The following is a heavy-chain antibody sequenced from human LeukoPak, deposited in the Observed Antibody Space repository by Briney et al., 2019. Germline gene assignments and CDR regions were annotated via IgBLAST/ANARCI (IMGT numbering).Heavy chain of an antibody. J-gene: IGHJ4*02. D-gene: IGHD1-26*01. CDR1: GFTFSSYE. CDR3: AERLRSGSYFDS. CDR2: ISSGGSTI. Sequence: GGSLRLSCAASGFTFSSYEMNWVRQAPGKGLEWVSHISSGGSTIYYADSVRGRFTISRDNTKNSLYLQMNSLRAEDKAVYYCAERLRSGSYFDSWGQGTLVTVSS. V-gene: IGHV3-48*03.